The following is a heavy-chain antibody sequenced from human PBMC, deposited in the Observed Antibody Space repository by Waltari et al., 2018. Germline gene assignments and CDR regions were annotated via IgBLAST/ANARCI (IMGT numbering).Heavy chain of an antibody. CDR3: ARRAPYCGGDCYFPDFDY. CDR1: GGSISSSSYY. D-gene: IGHD2-21*01. V-gene: IGHV4-39*01. Sequence: QLQLQESGPGLVKPSETLSLTCTVSGGSISSSSYYWGWIRRPPGKGLEWIGSIYYSGSTYYNPSLKSRVTISVDTSKNQFSLKLSSVTAADTAVYYCARRAPYCGGDCYFPDFDYWGQGTLVTVSS. J-gene: IGHJ4*02. CDR2: IYYSGST.